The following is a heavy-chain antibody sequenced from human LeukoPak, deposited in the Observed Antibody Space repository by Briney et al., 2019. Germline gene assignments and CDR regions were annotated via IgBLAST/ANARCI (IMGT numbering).Heavy chain of an antibody. Sequence: GGSLRLSCAASGFTFSSYMNWVRQAPGKGLEWVSSLISTSSYIYYADSVKGRFTISRDNAKNSLYLQMNSLRADDTAVYYCARGQSRYFGGYLGFFDYWGQGTLVTVSS. CDR3: ARGQSRYFGGYLGFFDY. V-gene: IGHV3-21*01. CDR2: LISTSSYI. J-gene: IGHJ4*02. D-gene: IGHD3-9*01. CDR1: GFTFSSY.